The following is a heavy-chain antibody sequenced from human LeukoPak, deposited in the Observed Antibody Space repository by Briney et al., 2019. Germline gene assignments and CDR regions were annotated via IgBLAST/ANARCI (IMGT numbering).Heavy chain of an antibody. Sequence: NPSGTPSLTCAVSGGSISNSDHWNWVRQPPGTGLEWIGEMYHDGYTNYNPSLKSRVTMSVDKSKNHFSLKLTSVTAADTAVYYCARSRGAVAGWSFDIWGQSPGVSVSS. CDR2: MYHDGYT. CDR1: GGSISNSDH. D-gene: IGHD6-19*01. J-gene: IGHJ3*02. V-gene: IGHV4-4*02. CDR3: ARSRGAVAGWSFDI.